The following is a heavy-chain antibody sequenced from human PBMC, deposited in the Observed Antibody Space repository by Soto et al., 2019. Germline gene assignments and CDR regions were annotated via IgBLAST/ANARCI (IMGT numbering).Heavy chain of an antibody. CDR1: GVTFSSYG. CDR2: IWYDGSNK. Sequence: PGGSLRLSCAAPGVTFSSYGVHWVRRAPGKGMEWVVVIWYDGSNKYYADSVKGRFTISRDNSKNTLYLQRNSLRAEDTAVYYCARDYYGSGSYYHYYCGMDVWVQGTKVTVSS. J-gene: IGHJ6*02. CDR3: ARDYYGSGSYYHYYCGMDV. D-gene: IGHD3-10*01. V-gene: IGHV3-33*01.